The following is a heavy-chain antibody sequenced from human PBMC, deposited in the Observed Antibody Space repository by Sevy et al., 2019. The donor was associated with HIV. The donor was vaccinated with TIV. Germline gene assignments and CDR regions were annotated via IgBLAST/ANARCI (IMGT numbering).Heavy chain of an antibody. J-gene: IGHJ4*02. D-gene: IGHD5-12*01. CDR3: ARGAPPVDWLQFSRAFDY. V-gene: IGHV4-61*02. CDR1: GGSISSETYD. Sequence: SETLSLTCSVSGGSISSETYDWNWIRQPAGKGLEWIGRIYASGSTNYNPSLKSRVTISVDTFKTHFSLELNSVTAADTAVYYCARGAPPVDWLQFSRAFDYWGQGSLVTVSS. CDR2: IYASGST.